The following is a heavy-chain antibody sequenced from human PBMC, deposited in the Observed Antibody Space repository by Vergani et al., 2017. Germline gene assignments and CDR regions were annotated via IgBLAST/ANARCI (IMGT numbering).Heavy chain of an antibody. Sequence: QVRLKESDPGPVKPSDTLSLTCSVSGYSVSSGYYWVWIRQPPGKGLEWIGNIYHSGRTEYNPSLRSRVNISIDTSNNQFSLSLTSVTAADTAVDYCARRHPRIVVVSDLTEGTVDVWGQGILVTVSS. CDR1: GYSVSSGYY. J-gene: IGHJ3*01. D-gene: IGHD2-21*01. CDR2: IYHSGRT. V-gene: IGHV4-38-2*01. CDR3: ARRHPRIVVVSDLTEGTVDV.